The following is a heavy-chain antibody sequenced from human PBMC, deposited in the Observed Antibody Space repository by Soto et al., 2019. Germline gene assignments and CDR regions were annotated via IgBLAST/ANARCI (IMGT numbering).Heavy chain of an antibody. J-gene: IGHJ4*02. Sequence: SETLSLTCTVSGGSISRYYWSWIRQTPGKGLEWIGYLYNTGSTIYNPSLESRVTISVDTSKNQFSLILNSVTAADTAVYYCTTGGDASKTGYWGQGTLVTVSS. V-gene: IGHV4-59*08. CDR1: GGSISRYY. D-gene: IGHD1-1*01. CDR3: TTGGDASKTGY. CDR2: LYNTGST.